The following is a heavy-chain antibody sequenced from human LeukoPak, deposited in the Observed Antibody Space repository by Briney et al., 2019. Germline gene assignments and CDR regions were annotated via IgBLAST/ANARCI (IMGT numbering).Heavy chain of an antibody. D-gene: IGHD3-10*01. Sequence: GESLRLSCAASGFTFTTYWMSWVRQLPGKGLEWVANINKDGTEKYYVDSVKGRFTISRDNAKNSLDLQMNSLRVEDTGIYYCVKVAKYYYGSETYYFFEHWGQGTPVTASS. V-gene: IGHV3-7*01. CDR2: INKDGTEK. CDR3: VKVAKYYYGSETYYFFEH. CDR1: GFTFTTYW. J-gene: IGHJ4*02.